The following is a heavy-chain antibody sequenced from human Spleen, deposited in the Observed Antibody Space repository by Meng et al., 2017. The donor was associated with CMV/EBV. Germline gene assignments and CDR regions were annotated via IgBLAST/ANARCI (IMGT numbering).Heavy chain of an antibody. CDR1: GFTFNSYA. D-gene: IGHD6-13*01. Sequence: GESLKISCTASGFTFNSYAMSWVRQAPGKGLEWVSAISGSGGSTYYADSVKGRFTISRDNSKNTLYLQMNSLRAEDTAVYYCAKDRYRYSSSWNKNWFDPWGQGTLVTVSS. J-gene: IGHJ5*02. CDR3: AKDRYRYSSSWNKNWFDP. V-gene: IGHV3-23*01. CDR2: ISGSGGST.